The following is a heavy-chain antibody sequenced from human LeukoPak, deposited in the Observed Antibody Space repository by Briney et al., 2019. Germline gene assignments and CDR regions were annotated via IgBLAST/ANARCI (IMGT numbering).Heavy chain of an antibody. CDR3: AKDKLGMEYYFDY. CDR2: ISYDGSNK. D-gene: IGHD7-27*01. V-gene: IGHV3-30*18. J-gene: IGHJ4*02. CDR1: GFTFSSYG. Sequence: GRSLRLSCAASGFTFSSYGMHWARQAPGKELEWVAVISYDGSNKYYADSVKGRFTISRDNSKNTLYLQMNSLRAEDTAVYYCAKDKLGMEYYFDYWGQGTLVTVSS.